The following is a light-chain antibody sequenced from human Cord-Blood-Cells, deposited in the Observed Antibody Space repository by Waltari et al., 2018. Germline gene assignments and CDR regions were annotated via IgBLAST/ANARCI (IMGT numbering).Light chain of an antibody. CDR3: QQYGSSPPIT. Sequence: EIVLTQSPGTLSLSPGERATLSCRASQSVSSSYLAWYQQKPGQAPRLLIYGASSRATGIPDRFSGSGYGTDFTLTISRMEPEDFAVYYCQQYGSSPPITLGQGTRMEIK. J-gene: IGKJ5*01. CDR2: GAS. V-gene: IGKV3-20*01. CDR1: QSVSSSY.